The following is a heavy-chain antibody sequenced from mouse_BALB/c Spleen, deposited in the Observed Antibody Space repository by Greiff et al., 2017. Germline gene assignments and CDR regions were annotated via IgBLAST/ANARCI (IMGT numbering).Heavy chain of an antibody. CDR1: GFTFSSYA. V-gene: IGHV5-6-5*01. D-gene: IGHD1-1*01. J-gene: IGHJ1*01. CDR3: ARRDYYGSSYWYFDV. Sequence: EVKLMESGGGLVKPGGSLKLSCAASGFTFSSYAMSWVRQTPEKRLEWVASISSGGSTYYPDSVKGRFTISRDNARNILYLQMSSLRSEDTAMYYCARRDYYGSSYWYFDVWGAGTTVTVSS. CDR2: ISSGGST.